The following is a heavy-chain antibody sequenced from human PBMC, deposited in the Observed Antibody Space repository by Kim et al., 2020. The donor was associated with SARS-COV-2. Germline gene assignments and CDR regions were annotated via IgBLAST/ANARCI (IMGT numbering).Heavy chain of an antibody. J-gene: IGHJ5*02. D-gene: IGHD3-9*01. Sequence: GGSLRLSCAASGFTFGDYAMHWVRQAPGKGLEWVSGISWNSGSIGYADSVKGRFTISRDNAKNSLYLQMNSLRAEDTALYYCAKDIGKGYFDWLSSAYNWFDPWGQGTLVTVSS. CDR3: AKDIGKGYFDWLSSAYNWFDP. CDR2: ISWNSGSI. CDR1: GFTFGDYA. V-gene: IGHV3-9*01.